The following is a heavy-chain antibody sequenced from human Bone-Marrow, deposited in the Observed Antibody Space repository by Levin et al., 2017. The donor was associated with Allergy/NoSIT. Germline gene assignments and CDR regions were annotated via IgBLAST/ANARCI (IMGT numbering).Heavy chain of an antibody. CDR1: GYSFTSYW. V-gene: IGHV5-51*01. CDR3: ARPESYYYDSSGYRGAFDI. Sequence: GESLKISCQGSGYSFTSYWIGWVRQMPGKGLEWMGIIYPGDSDTRYSPSFQGQVTISADKSISTAYLQWSSLKASDTAMYYCARPESYYYDSSGYRGAFDIWGQGTMVTVSS. CDR2: IYPGDSDT. D-gene: IGHD3-22*01. J-gene: IGHJ3*02.